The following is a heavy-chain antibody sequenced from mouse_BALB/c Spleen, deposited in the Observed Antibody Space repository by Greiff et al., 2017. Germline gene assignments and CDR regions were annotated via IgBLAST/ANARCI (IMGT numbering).Heavy chain of an antibody. J-gene: IGHJ4*01. D-gene: IGHD2-4*01. V-gene: IGHV4-1*02. Sequence: EVKLLESGGGLVQPGGSLKLSCAASGFDFSRYWMSWVRQAPGKGLEWIGEINPDSSTINYTPSLKDKFIISRDNAKNTLYLQMSKVRSEDTALYYCARPGKNDYDVGAMDYWGQGTSVTVSS. CDR3: ARPGKNDYDVGAMDY. CDR1: GFDFSRYW. CDR2: INPDSSTI.